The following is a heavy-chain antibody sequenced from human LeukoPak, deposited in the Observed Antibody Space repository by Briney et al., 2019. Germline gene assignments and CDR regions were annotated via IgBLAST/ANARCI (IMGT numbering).Heavy chain of an antibody. Sequence: SETLSLTCTVSGGSISSSSAYWGWIRQPPGKGLEWIGSIYYSKNTYYNPSLKSRVTISADTSKNQFSLTLGSVSVTDTAVYYCVSPRGFSYGYFDYWGQGTLVTVSS. J-gene: IGHJ4*02. V-gene: IGHV4-39*01. CDR2: IYYSKNT. CDR1: GGSISSSSAY. D-gene: IGHD5-18*01. CDR3: VSPRGFSYGYFDY.